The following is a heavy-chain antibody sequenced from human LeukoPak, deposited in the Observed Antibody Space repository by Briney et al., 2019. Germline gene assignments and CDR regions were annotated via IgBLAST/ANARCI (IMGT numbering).Heavy chain of an antibody. CDR1: GFTFRSYW. CDR2: INSDGSNT. Sequence: KTGGSLRLSCAASGFTFRSYWMHWVRQAPGKGLVWVSRINSDGSNTSYADSVKGRVTISRDNAKNTLYLQMNSLRAEDTAVYYCARDLPTYGGKLRGVFDYWGQGTLVTVSS. D-gene: IGHD4-23*01. J-gene: IGHJ4*02. V-gene: IGHV3-74*01. CDR3: ARDLPTYGGKLRGVFDY.